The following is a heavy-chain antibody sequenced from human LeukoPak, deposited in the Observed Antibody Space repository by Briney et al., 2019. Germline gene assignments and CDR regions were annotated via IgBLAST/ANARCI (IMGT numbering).Heavy chain of an antibody. V-gene: IGHV3-21*01. CDR3: ARELSAFDI. CDR2: ISSSTSCI. J-gene: IGHJ3*02. Sequence: GGSLRLSCAASGFTFSSYSMNWVRQAPGKGLEWVSLISSSTSCIYYADSVKGRFTISRDNAKNSLYLQMNSLRAEDTAVYYCARELSAFDIWGQGTMVTVSS. CDR1: GFTFSSYS.